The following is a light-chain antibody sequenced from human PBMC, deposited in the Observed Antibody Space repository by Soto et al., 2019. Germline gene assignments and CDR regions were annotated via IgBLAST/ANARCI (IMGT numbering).Light chain of an antibody. CDR1: SSDVGGSNY. V-gene: IGLV2-14*01. Sequence: QSALTQPASVSGSPGQSITISCTGTSSDVGGSNYVSWYQQLPGKAPKLMIYDVSDRPSGVSNRFSGSKSGNTASLTISGLQAEDEVDYYCSSYTSSSLYVFGTGTKVTVL. CDR2: DVS. CDR3: SSYTSSSLYV. J-gene: IGLJ1*01.